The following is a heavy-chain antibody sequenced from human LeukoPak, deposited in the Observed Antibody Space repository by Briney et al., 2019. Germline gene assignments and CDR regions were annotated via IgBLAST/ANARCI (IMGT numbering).Heavy chain of an antibody. CDR2: INHSGST. CDR3: ARLVQAAAGSFDY. V-gene: IGHV4-34*01. D-gene: IGHD6-13*01. J-gene: IGHJ4*02. CDR1: GGSFSGYY. Sequence: PSETLSLTCAVYGGSFSGYYWSWIRQPPGKGLEWIGEINHSGSTNYNPSLKSRVTISVDTSKDQFSLKLGSVTAADTAVYYCARLVQAAAGSFDYWGQGTLVTVSS.